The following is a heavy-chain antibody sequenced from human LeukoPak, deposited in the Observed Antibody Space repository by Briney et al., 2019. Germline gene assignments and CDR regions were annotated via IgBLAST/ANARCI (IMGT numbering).Heavy chain of an antibody. Sequence: PSETLSLTCSVSGGSLSSYYWSWMRQPAGEGLEWIGYIYYSGSTNYNPSLKSRVTISVDTSKNQFSLKLSSVTAADTAVYYCASSLAIWGNYFDYWGQGTLVTVSS. D-gene: IGHD3-16*01. CDR1: GGSLSSYY. J-gene: IGHJ4*02. CDR2: IYYSGST. CDR3: ASSLAIWGNYFDY. V-gene: IGHV4-59*01.